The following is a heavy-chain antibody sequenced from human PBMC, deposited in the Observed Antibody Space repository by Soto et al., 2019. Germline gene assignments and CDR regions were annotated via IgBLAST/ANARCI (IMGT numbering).Heavy chain of an antibody. Sequence: VFCKLSGTHCNSPQNRLVPGAHGQGLEWMGRIIPILGIANYTQKFQGRVTITADKSTSTAYMELSSLRSVDTAVYYCAIGIAVDNDAFDIWGQGTMVTVSS. D-gene: IGHD6-19*01. CDR3: AIGIAVDNDAFDI. V-gene: IGHV1-69*02. J-gene: IGHJ3*02. CDR2: IIPILGIA. CDR1: GTHCNSPQ.